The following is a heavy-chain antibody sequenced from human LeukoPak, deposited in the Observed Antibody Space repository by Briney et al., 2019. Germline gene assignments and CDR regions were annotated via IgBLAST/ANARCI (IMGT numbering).Heavy chain of an antibody. CDR3: ARAGFPWASSWSDY. CDR1: GYTFTIDG. Sequence: GASVKVSCTAPGYTFTIDGICWGRLAPGQGLGWMGWISAYNSNTNYAQNLQGRLTITTDTSTSTAYMQQRSLRSDDTAVYYCARAGFPWASSWSDYWGQGTLVTVSS. D-gene: IGHD6-13*01. J-gene: IGHJ4*02. V-gene: IGHV1-18*01. CDR2: ISAYNSNT.